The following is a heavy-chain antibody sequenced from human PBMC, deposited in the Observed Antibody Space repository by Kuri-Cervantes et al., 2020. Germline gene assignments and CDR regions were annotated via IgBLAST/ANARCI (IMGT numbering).Heavy chain of an antibody. CDR2: INSDGSST. CDR3: ARANFWSGYYGYYYYYGMDV. J-gene: IGHJ6*02. Sequence: GESLKISCAASGFTFSSYGMHWVRQAPGKGLVWVSRINSDGSSTSYADSVKGRFTISRDNAKNTLYLQMNSLRAEDTAVYYCARANFWSGYYGYYYYYGMDVWGQGTTVTVSS. CDR1: GFTFSSYG. V-gene: IGHV3-74*01. D-gene: IGHD3-3*01.